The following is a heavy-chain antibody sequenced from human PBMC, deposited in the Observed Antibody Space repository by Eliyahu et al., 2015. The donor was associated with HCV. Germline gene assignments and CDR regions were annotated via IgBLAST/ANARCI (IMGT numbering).Heavy chain of an antibody. CDR3: ARNVHYIFDV. V-gene: IGHV4-59*11. J-gene: IGHJ2*01. Sequence: QVQLQESGPGLVKPSETLSLTCTVSGASIEDHNWNFIRQPPGKGLEWIGEVHYSGATNNNPFLKSRLTMSVDTSNKQFSLRLRSVTAADTAVYYCARNVHYIFDVWGRGTLVTVSS. CDR2: VHYSGAT. D-gene: IGHD4-11*01. CDR1: GASIEDHN.